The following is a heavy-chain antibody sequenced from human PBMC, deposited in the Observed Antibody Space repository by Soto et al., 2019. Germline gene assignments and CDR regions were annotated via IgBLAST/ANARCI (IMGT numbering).Heavy chain of an antibody. CDR2: VNWNGGST. V-gene: IGHV3-20*04. Sequence: AGGSLRLSCAASGFTFDDYGMSWARQAPGKGLEWVSGVNWNGGSTGYADSVKGRFTISRDNAKNSLYLQMNSLRAEDTAFYYCVRGASLKFDYWGQGTLVTVSS. D-gene: IGHD1-26*01. CDR3: VRGASLKFDY. CDR1: GFTFDDYG. J-gene: IGHJ4*02.